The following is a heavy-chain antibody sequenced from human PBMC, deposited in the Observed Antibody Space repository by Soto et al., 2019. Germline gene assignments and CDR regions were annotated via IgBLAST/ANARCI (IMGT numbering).Heavy chain of an antibody. D-gene: IGHD6-19*01. CDR3: AKKEGSGWTRYYYYGMDV. CDR2: ISGSGGST. J-gene: IGHJ6*02. Sequence: GGSLRLSCAASGFTFSSYAMSWVRQAPGKGLEWVSAISGSGGSTYYADSVKGRFTISRDNSKNTLYLQMNSLRAEDTAVYYCAKKEGSGWTRYYYYGMDVWGQGTTVTVSS. CDR1: GFTFSSYA. V-gene: IGHV3-23*01.